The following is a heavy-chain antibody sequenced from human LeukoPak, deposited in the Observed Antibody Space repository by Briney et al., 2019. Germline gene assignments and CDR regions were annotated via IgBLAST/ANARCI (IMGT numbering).Heavy chain of an antibody. J-gene: IGHJ3*02. V-gene: IGHV1-69*04. CDR2: IIPILGIA. Sequence: SVKVSCXASGGTFSSYTISWVRQAPGQGLEWMGRIIPILGIANYAQKFRGRVTITADKSTSTAYMELSSLRSEDTAVYYCARDRSGYAFDIWGQGTMVTVSS. D-gene: IGHD6-19*01. CDR3: ARDRSGYAFDI. CDR1: GGTFSSYT.